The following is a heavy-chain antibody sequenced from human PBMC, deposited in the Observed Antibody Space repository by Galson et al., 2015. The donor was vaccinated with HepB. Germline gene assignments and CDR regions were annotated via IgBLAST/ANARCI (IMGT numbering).Heavy chain of an antibody. Sequence: SLRLSCAASGFTFSTYSMNWVRQAPGKGLEWVSYISTSSTTIYYADSVKGRFTISRDNAKNSLYLQMNSLRDEDTAVYYCARVSSGYYGDAFDIWGQGTMVTVSS. V-gene: IGHV3-48*02. J-gene: IGHJ3*02. CDR3: ARVSSGYYGDAFDI. CDR2: ISTSSTTI. D-gene: IGHD3-22*01. CDR1: GFTFSTYS.